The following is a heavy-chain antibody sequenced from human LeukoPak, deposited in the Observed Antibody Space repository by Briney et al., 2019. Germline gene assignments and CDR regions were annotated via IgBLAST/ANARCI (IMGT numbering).Heavy chain of an antibody. CDR3: SKDINSHCRGDCSDY. V-gene: IGHV3-30*02. Sequence: GGSLRLSCAASGFTFSKHGMHWVRQAPGKGLEWVAFIRNDGSNSYYVDSVKGRLTISRDNSKNTVDLQMNSLRAEDTAIYYCSKDINSHCRGDCSDYWGQGTLVIVSS. CDR2: IRNDGSNS. CDR1: GFTFSKHG. J-gene: IGHJ4*02. D-gene: IGHD2-15*01.